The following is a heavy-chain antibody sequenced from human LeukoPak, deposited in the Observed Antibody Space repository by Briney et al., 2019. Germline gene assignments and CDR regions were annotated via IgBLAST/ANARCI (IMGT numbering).Heavy chain of an antibody. CDR1: GGXISSYY. CDR3: ARGANSNHPGLDN. Sequence: SETLSLTCTVSGGXISSYYCSWIRQPPGKGLEWIGYIKYSGSTNYNPSLKSRVTISVDTSKNQVSLKLSSVTAADTAVYYCARGANSNHPGLDNWGQGTLVTVSS. J-gene: IGHJ4*02. D-gene: IGHD4-11*01. CDR2: IKYSGST. V-gene: IGHV4-59*01.